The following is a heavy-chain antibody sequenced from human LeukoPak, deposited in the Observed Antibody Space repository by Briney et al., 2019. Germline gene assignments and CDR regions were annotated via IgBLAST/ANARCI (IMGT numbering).Heavy chain of an antibody. CDR1: GYTFTGYY. V-gene: IGHV1-2*02. CDR2: INPNSGGT. Sequence: GASVKVSCKASGYTFTGYYMHWVRQAPGQGLEWMGWINPNSGGTNYAQKFQGRVTMTRDTSISTAYMELSRLRSDDTAVYYCARDTLLRYFDWLLRTQYYYYGMDVWGQGTTVTVSS. D-gene: IGHD3-9*01. J-gene: IGHJ6*02. CDR3: ARDTLLRYFDWLLRTQYYYYGMDV.